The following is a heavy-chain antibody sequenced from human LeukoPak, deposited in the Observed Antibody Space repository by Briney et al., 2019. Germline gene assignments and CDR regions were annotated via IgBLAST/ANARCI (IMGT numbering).Heavy chain of an antibody. D-gene: IGHD3-10*01. V-gene: IGHV3-23*01. J-gene: IGHJ4*02. CDR1: GFTFSTYA. CDR3: AKRNGISGSYSFDY. CDR2: ISGSGGST. Sequence: GGSLRLSCAASGFTFSTYAMNWVRQAPGKGLEWVSAISGSGGSTYYADSVKGWFTISRDNSKNTLYLQMNSLRAEDTAVYYCAKRNGISGSYSFDYWGQGTLVTVSS.